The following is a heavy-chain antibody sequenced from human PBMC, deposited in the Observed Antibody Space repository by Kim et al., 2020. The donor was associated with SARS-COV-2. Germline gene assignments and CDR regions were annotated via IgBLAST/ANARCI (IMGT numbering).Heavy chain of an antibody. CDR1: GFTFSSYG. V-gene: IGHV3-33*01. Sequence: GGSLRLSCAASGFTFSSYGMHWVRQAPGKGLEWVAVIWYDGSNKYYADSVKGRFTISRDNSKNTLYLQMNSLRAEDTAVYYCARDRPHYYGSGSYRVDYGRDIWGQGTTVTVSS. J-gene: IGHJ6*02. CDR2: IWYDGSNK. D-gene: IGHD3-10*01. CDR3: ARDRPHYYGSGSYRVDYGRDI.